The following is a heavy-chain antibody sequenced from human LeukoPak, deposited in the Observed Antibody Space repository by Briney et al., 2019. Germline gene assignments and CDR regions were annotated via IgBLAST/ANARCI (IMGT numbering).Heavy chain of an antibody. V-gene: IGHV4-4*07. J-gene: IGHJ4*02. D-gene: IGHD3-22*01. CDR1: SGSMNSFY. CDR2: IYGTGTT. CDR3: ARESGLDYYESSGYFPFDT. Sequence: PSETLSLTCTVSSGSMNSFYWNWIRQPAGKGPEWIGRIYGTGTTNYNPSLKSRVSMSMETSKNQFSLMLTSVTAADTAVYYCARESGLDYYESSGYFPFDTWGQGTLVTVSS.